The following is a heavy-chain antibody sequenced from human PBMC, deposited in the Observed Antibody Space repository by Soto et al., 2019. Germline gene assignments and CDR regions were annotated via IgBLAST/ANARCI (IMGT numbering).Heavy chain of an antibody. V-gene: IGHV3-64*01. Sequence: GASGFTLSGYAMDWVRQAPGKGLEYVSGISSNGVGTYYANSVQGRFTISRDNSKNTVYLQMGSLRPEDMAVYYCARRARPDFYYMDVWGKGTTVTVSS. CDR1: GFTLSGYA. D-gene: IGHD6-6*01. CDR2: ISSNGVGT. CDR3: ARRARPDFYYMDV. J-gene: IGHJ6*03.